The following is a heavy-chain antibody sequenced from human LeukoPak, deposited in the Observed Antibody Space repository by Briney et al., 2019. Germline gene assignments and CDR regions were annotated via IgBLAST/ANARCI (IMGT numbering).Heavy chain of an antibody. CDR1: GFTFSSYA. V-gene: IGHV3-23*01. CDR2: ISGSGGST. J-gene: IGHJ4*02. CDR3: AKDIIVVVPAAISY. Sequence: GGSLRLSCAASGFTFSSYATSWVRQAPGKGLEWVSAISGSGGSTYYADSVKGRFTISRDNSKNTLYLQMNSLRAEDTAVYYCAKDIIVVVPAAISYWGQGTLVTVSS. D-gene: IGHD2-2*02.